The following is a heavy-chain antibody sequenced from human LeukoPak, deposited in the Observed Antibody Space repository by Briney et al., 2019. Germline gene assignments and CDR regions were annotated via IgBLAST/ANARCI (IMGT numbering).Heavy chain of an antibody. D-gene: IGHD6-6*01. J-gene: IGHJ4*02. CDR2: IKQDGSEK. Sequence: GGSLRLSCAASGFTFSSYWMSWVRQAPGKGLEWVANIKQDGSEKYYVDSVKGRFTISRDNAKNSLYLQMNSLRAEDTAVYYCARERYSSSSPVDYRGQGTLVTVSS. CDR1: GFTFSSYW. CDR3: ARERYSSSSPVDY. V-gene: IGHV3-7*01.